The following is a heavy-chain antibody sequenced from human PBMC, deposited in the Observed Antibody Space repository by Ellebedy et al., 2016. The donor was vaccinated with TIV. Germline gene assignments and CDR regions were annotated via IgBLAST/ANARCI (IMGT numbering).Heavy chain of an antibody. Sequence: GESLKISCAASGFTFSSYAMYWVRQAPGKGLEWVSAISGSGGRTFYADSVEGRFTISRDNSKNTLYLQMNSLRAEDTALYYCANRLRYFDWPFMDVWGQGTTVTVSS. D-gene: IGHD3-9*01. CDR3: ANRLRYFDWPFMDV. CDR2: ISGSGGRT. CDR1: GFTFSSYA. J-gene: IGHJ6*02. V-gene: IGHV3-23*01.